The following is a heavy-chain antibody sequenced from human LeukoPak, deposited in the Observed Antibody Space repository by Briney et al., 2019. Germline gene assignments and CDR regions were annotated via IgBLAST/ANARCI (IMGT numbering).Heavy chain of an antibody. J-gene: IGHJ6*03. Sequence: SETLSLTCIVSGGSISSSSYYWGWIRQPPGKGLEWIGSIYYSGSTYYNPSLKSRVTISVDTSKNQFSLKLSSVTAADTAVYYCARVSWSPGTSYYYMDVWGKGTTVTVSS. CDR3: ARVSWSPGTSYYYMDV. CDR2: IYYSGST. CDR1: GGSISSSSYY. V-gene: IGHV4-39*07. D-gene: IGHD1-1*01.